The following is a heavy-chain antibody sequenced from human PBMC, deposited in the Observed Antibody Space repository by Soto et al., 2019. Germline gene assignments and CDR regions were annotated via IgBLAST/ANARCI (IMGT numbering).Heavy chain of an antibody. CDR2: IKSKTDGGTT. Sequence: GGSLRLSCAASGFTFSNAWMNWVRQAPGKGLEWVGRIKSKTDGGTTDYAAPVKGRFTISRDDSKNTLYLQMNSLKTEDTAVYYCKIEITMIVVVHYYWGHGKLVNVS. D-gene: IGHD3-22*01. CDR1: GFTFSNAW. CDR3: KIEITMIVVVHYY. V-gene: IGHV3-15*07. J-gene: IGHJ4*01.